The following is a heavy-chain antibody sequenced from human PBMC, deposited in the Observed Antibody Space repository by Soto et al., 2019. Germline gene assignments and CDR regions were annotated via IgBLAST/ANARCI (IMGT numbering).Heavy chain of an antibody. CDR1: GGSFSGYY. CDR2: INHSGST. CDR3: ARGRRITGTTEGFYYYYYYMDV. V-gene: IGHV4-34*01. D-gene: IGHD1-20*01. J-gene: IGHJ6*03. Sequence: SETLSLTCAVYGGSFSGYYWSWIRQPPGKGLEWIGEINHSGSTNYNPSLKSRVTISVDTSKNQFSLKLGSVTAADTAVYYCARGRRITGTTEGFYYYYYYMDVWGKGTTVTVSS.